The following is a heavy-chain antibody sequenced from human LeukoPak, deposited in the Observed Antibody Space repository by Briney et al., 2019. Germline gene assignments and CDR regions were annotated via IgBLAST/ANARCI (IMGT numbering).Heavy chain of an antibody. Sequence: PGGSLRLSCIASGVTFATYGMHWVRQAAGKGLEWVAFVRYDGIDKYYGDSVKGRFTISRDNSKNTLYLQMNSLRVEDTAVYFCAKVLPLTFYYMDVWGQGTTVTVS. V-gene: IGHV3-30*02. CDR3: AKVLPLTFYYMDV. CDR2: VRYDGIDK. J-gene: IGHJ6*03. D-gene: IGHD4/OR15-4a*01. CDR1: GVTFATYG.